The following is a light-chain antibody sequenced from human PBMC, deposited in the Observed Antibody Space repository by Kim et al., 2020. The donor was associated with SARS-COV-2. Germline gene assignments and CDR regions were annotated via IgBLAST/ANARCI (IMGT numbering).Light chain of an antibody. J-gene: IGLJ2*01. CDR2: QDD. V-gene: IGLV3-1*01. Sequence: SYELTQPPSLSVSPGQTATITCSGDNLGNRYISWYHQRAGQSPVLVISQDDRRPSGIPERFSGSNSGNTATLTISGTQAVDEADYYCQTWDINTGVFGGGTQLTVL. CDR3: QTWDINTGV. CDR1: NLGNRY.